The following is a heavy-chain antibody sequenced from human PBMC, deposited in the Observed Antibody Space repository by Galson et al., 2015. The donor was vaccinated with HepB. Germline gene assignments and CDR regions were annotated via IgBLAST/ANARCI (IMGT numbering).Heavy chain of an antibody. CDR2: ISWNSGSI. CDR1: GFTFDDYA. CDR3: AKVTGSSGYYGDAFDI. Sequence: SLRLSCAASGFTFDDYAMHWVRQAPGKGLEWVSGISWNSGSIGYADSVKGRFTISRDNAKNSLYLQMNSLRAEDTALYCCAKVTGSSGYYGDAFDIWGQGTMVTVSS. J-gene: IGHJ3*02. V-gene: IGHV3-9*01. D-gene: IGHD3-22*01.